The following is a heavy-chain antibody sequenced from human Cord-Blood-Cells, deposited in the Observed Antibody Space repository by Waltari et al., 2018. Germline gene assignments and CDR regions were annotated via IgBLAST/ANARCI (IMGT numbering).Heavy chain of an antibody. V-gene: IGHV1-18*01. D-gene: IGHD2-15*01. CDR2: ISAYNDNT. Sequence: QVQLVPSGAEVKKPGASVKVSCKASGSTLTSYGISWVRQAPGHGIEWMGWISAYNDNTNYAQKLQGRVTMTTDTSTSTAYMELRSLRSDDTAVYYCARDRGGRYCSGGSCYDAFDIWGQGTMVTVSS. CDR1: GSTLTSYG. J-gene: IGHJ3*02. CDR3: ARDRGGRYCSGGSCYDAFDI.